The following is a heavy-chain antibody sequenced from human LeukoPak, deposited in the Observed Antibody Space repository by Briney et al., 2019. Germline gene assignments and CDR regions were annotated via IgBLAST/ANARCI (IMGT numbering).Heavy chain of an antibody. CDR1: GFSFTAYW. Sequence: GQSLRLSCAASGFSFTAYWMSWVRQAPGKGLEWVANIKVDGTEKYYVVSVKGRFTISRDNAKNSLSLQMSGLRAEDTAVYYCARDWNGSGTAFDHWGQGTLVTVSS. D-gene: IGHD1-1*01. V-gene: IGHV3-7*05. CDR2: IKVDGTEK. J-gene: IGHJ4*02. CDR3: ARDWNGSGTAFDH.